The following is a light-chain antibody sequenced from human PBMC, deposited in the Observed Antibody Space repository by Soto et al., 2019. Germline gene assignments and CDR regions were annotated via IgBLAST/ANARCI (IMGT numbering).Light chain of an antibody. J-gene: IGKJ5*01. Sequence: EIVLTQSPATLSLSPGERATLSCRASQSVSSYLAWYQQKPGQAPRLLIYDASNRATGIPARFSGSGSGTDFTLPIGSLELEVFAVYYCQQRSNWITFGQGTRLKIK. V-gene: IGKV3-11*01. CDR1: QSVSSY. CDR3: QQRSNWIT. CDR2: DAS.